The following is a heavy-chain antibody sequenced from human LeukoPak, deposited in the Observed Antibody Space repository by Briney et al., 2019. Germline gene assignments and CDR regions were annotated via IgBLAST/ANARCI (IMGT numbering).Heavy chain of an antibody. J-gene: IGHJ6*02. V-gene: IGHV5-51*01. CDR3: ARRVDTAMAVDYGMDV. CDR1: GYSFTSYW. CDR2: IYPGDSDT. Sequence: GESLKFSCKGSGYSFTSYWIGWVRQMPGKGLEWMGIIYPGDSDTRYSPSFQGQVTISADKSISTAYLQWSSLKASDTAMYYCARRVDTAMAVDYGMDVWGQGTTVTVSS. D-gene: IGHD5-18*01.